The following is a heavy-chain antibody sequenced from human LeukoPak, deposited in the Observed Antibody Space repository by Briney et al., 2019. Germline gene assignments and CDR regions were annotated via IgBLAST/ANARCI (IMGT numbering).Heavy chain of an antibody. CDR3: ATSRNAAPKLWALGI. J-gene: IGHJ3*02. Sequence: SETLSLTRTVSGDSISSYYWSWIRQSPGKGLEWIGYIYNSGSTTYNPSLKSRVTISVGTSKNQFSLKLNSVTAADTAVYYCATSRNAAPKLWALGIWGQGTMVTVSS. V-gene: IGHV4-59*08. D-gene: IGHD2-15*01. CDR2: IYNSGST. CDR1: GDSISSYY.